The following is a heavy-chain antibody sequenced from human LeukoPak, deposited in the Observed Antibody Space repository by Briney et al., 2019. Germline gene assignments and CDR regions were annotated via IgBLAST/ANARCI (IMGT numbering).Heavy chain of an antibody. Sequence: GGSLRLSCAASGFTFSSYGMSWVRQAPGKGLEWVSAISGSGGSTYYADSVKGRFTISRDNSKNTLYLQMNSLRAEDTAVYYCAKDFIVRIAVAGMSTYFQHWGQGTLVTVSS. CDR3: AKDFIVRIAVAGMSTYFQH. D-gene: IGHD6-19*01. V-gene: IGHV3-23*01. CDR1: GFTFSSYG. CDR2: ISGSGGST. J-gene: IGHJ1*01.